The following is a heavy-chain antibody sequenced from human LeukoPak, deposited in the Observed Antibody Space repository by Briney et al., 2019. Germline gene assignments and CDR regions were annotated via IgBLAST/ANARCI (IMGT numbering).Heavy chain of an antibody. V-gene: IGHV4-59*11. CDR2: IYYSGST. CDR1: GGSISSHY. D-gene: IGHD1-7*01. Sequence: SETQSLTCTVSGGSISSHYWSWIRQPPGKGLEWIGYIYYSGSTNYNPSLKSRVTISVDTSKNQFSLKLSSVTAADTAVYYCARTGTGTSYFDYWGQGTLVTVSS. CDR3: ARTGTGTSYFDY. J-gene: IGHJ4*02.